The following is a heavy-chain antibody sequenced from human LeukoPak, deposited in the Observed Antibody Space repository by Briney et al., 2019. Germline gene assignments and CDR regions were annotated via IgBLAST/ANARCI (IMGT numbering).Heavy chain of an antibody. J-gene: IGHJ5*02. CDR2: IYYSGST. CDR1: GGSVSSGSYY. CDR3: ARVSSWYWFDP. Sequence: PSETLSLTCTVSGGSVSSGSYYWSWIRQPPGKGLEWIGYIYYSGSTNYNPSLKSRVTISVDTSKNQFSLKLSSVTAADTAAYYCARVSSWYWFDPWGQGTLVTVSS. V-gene: IGHV4-61*01. D-gene: IGHD6-13*01.